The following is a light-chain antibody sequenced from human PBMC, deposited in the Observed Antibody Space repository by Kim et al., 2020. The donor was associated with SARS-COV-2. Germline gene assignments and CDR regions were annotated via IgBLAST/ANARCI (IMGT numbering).Light chain of an antibody. CDR2: GTS. V-gene: IGKV3-15*01. Sequence: VAPGERATPSCRTSQSVSTNLAWYQQKPGQAPRLLIYGTSTRATGIPPRFSGSGSGTEFTLTISSLQSEDFAIYYCQQYNRWPPYIFGQGTKLEIK. CDR1: QSVSTN. CDR3: QQYNRWPPYI. J-gene: IGKJ2*01.